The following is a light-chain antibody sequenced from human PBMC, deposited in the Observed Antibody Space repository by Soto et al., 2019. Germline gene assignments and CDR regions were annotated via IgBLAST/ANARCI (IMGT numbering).Light chain of an antibody. CDR1: QSVTNNY. CDR2: GAS. CDR3: HQYGTSRT. Sequence: EVVLTQSPGTLSLSPGERATLSCRASQSVTNNYLAWYQQRPGLAPRLLIYGASTRTAGIPDRFTGSGSGTDFTLTISRLEPEDFAVDYGHQYGTSRTFGTGTQVDIK. J-gene: IGKJ1*01. V-gene: IGKV3-20*01.